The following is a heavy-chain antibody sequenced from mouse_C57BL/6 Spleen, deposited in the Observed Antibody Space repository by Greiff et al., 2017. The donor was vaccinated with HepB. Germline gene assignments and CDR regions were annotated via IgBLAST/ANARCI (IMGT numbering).Heavy chain of an antibody. CDR2: ISSGGDYI. CDR1: GFTFSSYA. D-gene: IGHD1-1*01. V-gene: IGHV5-9-1*02. Sequence: EVQLVESGEGLVKPGGSLKLSCAASGFTFSSYAMSWVRQTPEKRLEWVAYISSGGDYIYYADTVKGRFTISRDNARNTLYLQMSSLKSEDTAMYYCTRESPYYYGSHWYFDVWGTGTTVTVSS. J-gene: IGHJ1*03. CDR3: TRESPYYYGSHWYFDV.